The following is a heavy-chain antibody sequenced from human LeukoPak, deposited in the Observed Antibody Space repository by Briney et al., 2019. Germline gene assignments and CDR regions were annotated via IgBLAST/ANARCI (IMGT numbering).Heavy chain of an antibody. D-gene: IGHD3-10*01. J-gene: IGHJ6*02. V-gene: IGHV4-39*01. CDR1: GGSISSTAYY. CDR2: IYYSGTT. Sequence: PSETLSLTCTVSGGSISSTAYYWGWIRQPPERGLEWIATIYYSGTTYYNPSLESRVTISVDTSKNQFSLKLSSVTAADTSAYYCSRQGVRGTYYYAMDVWGQGTTVTVSS. CDR3: SRQGVRGTYYYAMDV.